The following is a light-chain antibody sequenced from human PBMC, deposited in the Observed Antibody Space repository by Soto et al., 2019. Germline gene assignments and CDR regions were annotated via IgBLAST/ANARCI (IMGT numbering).Light chain of an antibody. CDR2: RAS. Sequence: DIQMTQSPSTLSASVGDRVTITCRASQSIDRRLAWYQQKPGKAPKLLIYRASSLESGVPSRFSGSGSGTEFTLTISSLQPDDFATYYCQQYKTYTYTFAQGTKLEIK. CDR3: QQYKTYTYT. V-gene: IGKV1-5*03. CDR1: QSIDRR. J-gene: IGKJ2*01.